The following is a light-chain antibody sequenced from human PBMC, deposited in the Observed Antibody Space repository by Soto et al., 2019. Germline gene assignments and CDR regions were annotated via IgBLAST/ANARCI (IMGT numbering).Light chain of an antibody. Sequence: QLVLTQPASVSGSPGQSITISCTGTSSDVGGYNFVSWYQQHPGKAPKLMIYEVSNRPSGVSNRFSGSKSGNTASLTISGLQAEDEADYYCSSYTSGTPLGYVFGTGTKVTVL. CDR3: SSYTSGTPLGYV. CDR1: SSDVGGYNF. J-gene: IGLJ1*01. CDR2: EVS. V-gene: IGLV2-14*01.